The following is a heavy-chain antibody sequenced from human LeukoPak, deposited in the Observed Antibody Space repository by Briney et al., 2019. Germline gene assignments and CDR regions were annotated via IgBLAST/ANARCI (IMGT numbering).Heavy chain of an antibody. V-gene: IGHV4-39*07. D-gene: IGHD4-23*01. CDR1: GGSISSSSYY. CDR2: IYYSGST. J-gene: IGHJ4*02. Sequence: SETLSLTCTVSGGSISSSSYYWGWIRQPPGKGLEWIGSIYYSGSTYYNPSLKSRVTISVDTSKNQFSLKLSSVTAADTAVYYCARVDYGGIYWGQGTLVTVSS. CDR3: ARVDYGGIY.